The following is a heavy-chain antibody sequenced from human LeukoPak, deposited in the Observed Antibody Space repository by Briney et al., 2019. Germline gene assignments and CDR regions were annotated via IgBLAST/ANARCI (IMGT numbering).Heavy chain of an antibody. V-gene: IGHV3-53*01. D-gene: IGHD6-19*01. Sequence: PGGSLRLSCAASGFTVSSSYMTWVRQAPGKGLEWVSVLYSAGSTYYADSVKGRSTISRDNSKNTLYLQMNSLRAEDTAVYYCARGGASGWYDYWGQGTLVTVSS. CDR3: ARGGASGWYDY. CDR2: LYSAGST. J-gene: IGHJ4*02. CDR1: GFTVSSSY.